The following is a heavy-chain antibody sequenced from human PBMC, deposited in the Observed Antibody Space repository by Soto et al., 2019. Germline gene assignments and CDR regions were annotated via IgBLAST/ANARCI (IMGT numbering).Heavy chain of an antibody. J-gene: IGHJ5*02. CDR3: ARDYYDSSGYYNWFDP. Sequence: SVKVSCKASGGTFSSYAISWVRQAPGQGLEWMGGIIPIFGTANYAQKFQGRVTITADESTSTAYMELSSLRSEDTALYYCARDYYDSSGYYNWFDPWGQGTLVTVSS. V-gene: IGHV1-69*13. CDR2: IIPIFGTA. CDR1: GGTFSSYA. D-gene: IGHD3-22*01.